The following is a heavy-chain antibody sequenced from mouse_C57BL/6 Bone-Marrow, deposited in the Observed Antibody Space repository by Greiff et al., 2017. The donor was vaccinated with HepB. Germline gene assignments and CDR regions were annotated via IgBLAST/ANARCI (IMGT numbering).Heavy chain of an antibody. CDR3: TRDQDYSNLFAY. V-gene: IGHV5-9-1*02. CDR2: ISSGGDYI. J-gene: IGHJ3*01. Sequence: EVMLVESGEGLVKPGGSLKLSCAASGFTFSSYAMSWVRQTPEQRLEWVAYISSGGDYIYYADTVKGRFTISRDNARNTLYLQMSSLKSEDTAMYYCTRDQDYSNLFAYWGQGTLVTVSA. CDR1: GFTFSSYA. D-gene: IGHD2-5*01.